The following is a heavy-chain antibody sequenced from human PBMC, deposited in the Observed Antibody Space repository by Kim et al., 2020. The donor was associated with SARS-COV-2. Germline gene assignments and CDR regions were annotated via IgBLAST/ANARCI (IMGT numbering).Heavy chain of an antibody. CDR3: AKDPLSSSWENDHDAFDI. D-gene: IGHD6-13*01. CDR2: ISYDGSNK. Sequence: GGSLRLSCAASGFTFSSYGMHWVRQAPGKGLEWVAVISYDGSNKYYADSVKGRFTISRDNSKNTLYLQMNSLRAEDTAVYYCAKDPLSSSWENDHDAFDIWGQGTMVTVSS. CDR1: GFTFSSYG. J-gene: IGHJ3*02. V-gene: IGHV3-30*18.